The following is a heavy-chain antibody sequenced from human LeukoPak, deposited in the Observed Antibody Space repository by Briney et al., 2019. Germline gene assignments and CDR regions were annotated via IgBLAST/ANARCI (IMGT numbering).Heavy chain of an antibody. D-gene: IGHD1-1*01. CDR3: ARDASGLEVHV. CDR2: ISAGGDRL. CDR1: GFSFSNCE. V-gene: IGHV3-48*03. Sequence: PGGSLRLSCVASGFSFSNCEMNWVRQAPGKGLQWLSSISAGGDRLYYADSVRGRLTISRDNAKNSLYLQLNSLGAEDTAVYYCARDASGLEVHVWGQGKLVTVSS. J-gene: IGHJ1*01.